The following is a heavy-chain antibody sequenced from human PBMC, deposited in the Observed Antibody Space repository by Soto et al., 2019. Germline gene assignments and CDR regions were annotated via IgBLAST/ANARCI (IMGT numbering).Heavy chain of an antibody. Sequence: SDTLSLTCSVSGASISSNRYYCGWIRQPPGKGLEWIGSIYYSGSTYYNPSLKSRVTISVDTSKNQFSLKLSSVTAADTAVYYCARRLYYDSSGFEGGGMDVWGQGTTVT. D-gene: IGHD3-22*01. J-gene: IGHJ6*02. V-gene: IGHV4-39*01. CDR3: ARRLYYDSSGFEGGGMDV. CDR1: GASISSNRYY. CDR2: IYYSGST.